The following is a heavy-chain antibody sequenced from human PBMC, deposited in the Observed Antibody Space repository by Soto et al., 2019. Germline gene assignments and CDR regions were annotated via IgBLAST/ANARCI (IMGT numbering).Heavy chain of an antibody. CDR3: VKDESINWYSGHFRH. D-gene: IGHD6-13*01. V-gene: IGHV3-9*01. Sequence: EVQLVESGGGLVQPGRSLRLSCAASGFTFDDYAMHWVRQVPGKGLEWVSGINWNSGSIGYADSVKGRFAISRDNAKNCLHLQMNSLRAENPAFYYCVKDESINWYSGHFRHWGQGTLVAVSS. CDR1: GFTFDDYA. J-gene: IGHJ1*01. CDR2: INWNSGSI.